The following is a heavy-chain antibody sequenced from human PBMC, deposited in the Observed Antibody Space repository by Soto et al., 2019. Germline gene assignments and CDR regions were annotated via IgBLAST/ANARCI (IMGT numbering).Heavy chain of an antibody. D-gene: IGHD3-10*01. CDR2: ISHWGKT. CDR1: GYTFTNYG. CDR3: ARDLDGSGSYYTDY. J-gene: IGHJ4*02. V-gene: IGHV1-18*01. Sequence: ASVKVSCKASGYTFTNYGISWVRQAPGQGLEWMGWISHWGKTNYAQKLQGRVTMTTDTSASTAFMELRSLRSDDTAMYFCARDLDGSGSYYTDYWGQGALVTVSS.